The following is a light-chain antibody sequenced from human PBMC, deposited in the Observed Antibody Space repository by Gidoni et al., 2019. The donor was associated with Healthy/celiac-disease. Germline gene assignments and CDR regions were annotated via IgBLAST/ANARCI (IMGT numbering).Light chain of an antibody. CDR2: AAS. Sequence: DIQMTQSPSSLSASVGDRVTITCRASQSISSYLNWYQQNPGKAPKLLIYAASSFQSGVPSRCSGSGSGTDFTLTISSLQPEDFATYYCQQSYSTLTFGGGTKVEIK. J-gene: IGKJ4*01. CDR1: QSISSY. V-gene: IGKV1-39*01. CDR3: QQSYSTLT.